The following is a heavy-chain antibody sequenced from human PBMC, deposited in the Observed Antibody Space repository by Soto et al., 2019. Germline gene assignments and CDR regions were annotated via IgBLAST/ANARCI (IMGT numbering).Heavy chain of an antibody. CDR3: ARKTGVDTIKNYYYGMDV. D-gene: IGHD5-12*01. V-gene: IGHV1-69*06. J-gene: IGHJ6*02. CDR1: GGTFSSYA. CDR2: IIPIFGTA. Sequence: SVKVSCKASGGTFSSYAISWVRQAPGQGLEWMGGIIPIFGTANYAQKFQGRVTITADKSTSTAYMELSSLRSEDTAVYYCARKTGVDTIKNYYYGMDVWGQGTTVTVSS.